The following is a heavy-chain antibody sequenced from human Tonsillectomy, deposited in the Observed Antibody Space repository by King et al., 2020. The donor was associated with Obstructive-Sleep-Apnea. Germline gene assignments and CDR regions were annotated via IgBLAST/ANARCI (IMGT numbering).Heavy chain of an antibody. CDR1: GYTFTGYY. J-gene: IGHJ4*02. CDR3: ARGGVMITFGGVIVTAPLDY. Sequence: QLVQSGAEVKKPGASVKVSCKASGYTFTGYYMHWLRQAPGQGLEWMGWINPNSGGTNYAQTFQGWVTMTRDTSISTAYMELSRLKSDDTAVYYCARGGVMITFGGVIVTAPLDYWGQGTLVTVSS. CDR2: INPNSGGT. V-gene: IGHV1-2*04. D-gene: IGHD3-16*02.